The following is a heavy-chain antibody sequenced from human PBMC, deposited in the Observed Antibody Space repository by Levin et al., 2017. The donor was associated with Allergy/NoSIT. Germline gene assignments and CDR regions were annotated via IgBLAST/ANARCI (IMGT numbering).Heavy chain of an antibody. CDR1: GFPFSSYW. V-gene: IGHV3-74*01. J-gene: IGHJ4*02. D-gene: IGHD3-3*01. CDR2: INSDGSST. Sequence: LSLTCAASGFPFSSYWMHWVRPAPWKGLVWVSRINSDGSSTSYADSVKGRFTISRDNAKNTLYLQMNSLRAEDTAVYYCATSYYDFWSGYSPDYWGQGTLVTVSS. CDR3: ATSYYDFWSGYSPDY.